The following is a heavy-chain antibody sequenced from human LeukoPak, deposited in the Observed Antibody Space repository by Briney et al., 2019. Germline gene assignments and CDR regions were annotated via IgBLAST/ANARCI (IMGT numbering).Heavy chain of an antibody. CDR2: INPSGGST. CDR3: ANVGVVRCGAVAKCRMDV. Sequence: ASVKVSCKASGYTFTSYYMHWVRQAPGQGLEWMGIINPSGGSTSYAQKFQGRVTMTRDTSKNQFSLKLSSVTAADTAVYYCANVGVVRCGAVAKCRMDVWGQGATVTVSS. D-gene: IGHD6-19*01. V-gene: IGHV1-46*01. CDR1: GYTFTSYY. J-gene: IGHJ6*02.